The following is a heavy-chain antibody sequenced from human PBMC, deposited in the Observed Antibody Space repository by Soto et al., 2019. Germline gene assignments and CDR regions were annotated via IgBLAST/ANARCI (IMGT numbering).Heavy chain of an antibody. Sequence: GGSLRLSCTATGFTFDYYAMHWVRQCPGRGLEWVSGITWNSGKIAYADSVKGRFTIARDDDNNSLYLQMNSLRPEDTALYYCVKDSYADFHRVLSTAEYFFDYWGHGTLVTVSS. CDR3: VKDSYADFHRVLSTAEYFFDY. CDR2: ITWNSGKI. J-gene: IGHJ4*01. D-gene: IGHD2-15*01. V-gene: IGHV3-9*01. CDR1: GFTFDYYA.